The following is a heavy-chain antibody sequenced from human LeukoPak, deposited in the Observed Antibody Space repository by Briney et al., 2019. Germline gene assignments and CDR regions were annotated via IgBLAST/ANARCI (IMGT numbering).Heavy chain of an antibody. CDR1: GYTFTSYD. Sequence: AASVKVSCKASGYTFTSYDINWVRQVTGQGLEWMGWMNPKSGSTGYAQKFQGRVTITRNTSISTAYMEVSSLRYEDTAVYYCARRAVDNSYYYYMDVWGKGTTVTVSS. D-gene: IGHD6-19*01. V-gene: IGHV1-8*01. CDR3: ARRAVDNSYYYYMDV. CDR2: MNPKSGST. J-gene: IGHJ6*03.